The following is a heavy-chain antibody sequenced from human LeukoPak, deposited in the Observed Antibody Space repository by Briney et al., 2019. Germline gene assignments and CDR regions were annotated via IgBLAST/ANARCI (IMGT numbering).Heavy chain of an antibody. CDR3: ARCDSSGYYAIDY. CDR2: ISSSSSNI. J-gene: IGHJ4*02. Sequence: GGSLRLSCAASGFTFSSYSMNWVRQAPGKGLEWVSSISSSSSNIYYADSVKGRFTISRDNAKNSLYLQMNSLRAEDTAVYYCARCDSSGYYAIDYWGQGTLVTVSS. V-gene: IGHV3-21*01. CDR1: GFTFSSYS. D-gene: IGHD3-22*01.